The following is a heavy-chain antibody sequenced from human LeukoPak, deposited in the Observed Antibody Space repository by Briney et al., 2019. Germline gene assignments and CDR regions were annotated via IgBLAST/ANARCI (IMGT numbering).Heavy chain of an antibody. J-gene: IGHJ3*02. D-gene: IGHD3-10*01. Sequence: GASVKVSCKASGYTFTSYYMHWVRQAPGQGLEWMGIINPSGGSTSYAQKFQGRVTMTRDTSTSTVYMELSSLRSEDTAVYYCATDRGATDAFDIWGQGTMVTVSS. V-gene: IGHV1-46*01. CDR2: INPSGGST. CDR3: ATDRGATDAFDI. CDR1: GYTFTSYY.